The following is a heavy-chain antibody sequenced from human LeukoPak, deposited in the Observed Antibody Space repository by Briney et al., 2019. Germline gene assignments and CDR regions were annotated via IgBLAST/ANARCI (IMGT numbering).Heavy chain of an antibody. Sequence: GASVKVSCKAPGYTFTSYDINWVRQATGQGLEWMGWMNPNSGNTGYAQKFQGRVTMTRNTSISTAYMELSSLRSEDTAVYYCAILGEYYDFWSGYPYFDYWGQGTLVTVSS. V-gene: IGHV1-8*01. CDR1: GYTFTSYD. D-gene: IGHD3-3*01. CDR3: AILGEYYDFWSGYPYFDY. J-gene: IGHJ4*02. CDR2: MNPNSGNT.